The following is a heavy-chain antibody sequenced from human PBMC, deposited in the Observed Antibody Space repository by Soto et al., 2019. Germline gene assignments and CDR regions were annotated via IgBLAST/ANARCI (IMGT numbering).Heavy chain of an antibody. CDR1: DESISIRSYY. CDR2: IYYSGRT. J-gene: IGHJ4*02. Sequence: SETLSLACIFSDESISIRSYYWGWIRQPPGKGLEWIGSIYYSGRTYYNPSFKSRVTISIDTSKNQFSLKLSSVTATDTAVYYCARQRTTVVTKAYFDHWGQGALVTVSS. V-gene: IGHV4-39*01. D-gene: IGHD2-21*02. CDR3: ARQRTTVVTKAYFDH.